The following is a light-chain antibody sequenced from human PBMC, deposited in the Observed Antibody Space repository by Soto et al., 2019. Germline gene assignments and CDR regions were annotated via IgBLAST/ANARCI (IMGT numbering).Light chain of an antibody. CDR3: QQYYSYSWT. V-gene: IGKV1-5*03. Sequence: DIQMTQSPSTLSASVGDRVTITCRASQSISNWLAWYQQKPGKAPKLLIYAASSLESGVPSRFSGSGSGTEFTLTISSLQPDDFATYSCQQYYSYSWTFGQGTKVEIK. J-gene: IGKJ1*01. CDR2: AAS. CDR1: QSISNW.